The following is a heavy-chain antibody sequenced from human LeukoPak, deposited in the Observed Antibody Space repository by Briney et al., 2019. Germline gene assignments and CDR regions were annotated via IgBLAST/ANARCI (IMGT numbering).Heavy chain of an antibody. CDR2: IYYSGST. Sequence: SETLSLTCTVSGGSISSSSYYWGWIRQPPGKGLEWIGSIYYSGSTYYNPSLKSRVTISVDTSKNQFSLKLSSVTAADTAVYYCASSGLQNYDFWSGYPTAYDYVWGSYRRLFDYWGQGTLVTVSS. J-gene: IGHJ4*02. V-gene: IGHV4-39*01. CDR3: ASSGLQNYDFWSGYPTAYDYVWGSYRRLFDY. D-gene: IGHD3-16*02. CDR1: GGSISSSSYY.